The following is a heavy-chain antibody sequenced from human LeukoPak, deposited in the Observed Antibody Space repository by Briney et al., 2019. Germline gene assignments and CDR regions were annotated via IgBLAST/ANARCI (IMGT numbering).Heavy chain of an antibody. CDR3: ARPGFLGGSDAFDI. Sequence: SQTLSLTCTVSGGSISSRSYYWSWIRQPAGKGLEWIGRIYTSGSTNYNPSLKSRVTISVDTSKNQFSLKLSSVTAADTAVYYCARPGFLGGSDAFDIWGQGTMVTVSS. CDR1: GGSISSRSYY. CDR2: IYTSGST. J-gene: IGHJ3*02. D-gene: IGHD3-16*01. V-gene: IGHV4-61*02.